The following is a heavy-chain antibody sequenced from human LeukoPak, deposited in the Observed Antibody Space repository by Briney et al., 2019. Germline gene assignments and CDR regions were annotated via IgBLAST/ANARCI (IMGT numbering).Heavy chain of an antibody. Sequence: GGSLRLSCAASGFTFSSYSLSWVRQAPGKGLEWVSSISSRSTYIYYADSLKDRFTISRVNARNSLYLQMDSLGVEDTAVYCCATDGGPEDYWGQGTLVTVSS. J-gene: IGHJ4*02. D-gene: IGHD6-25*01. V-gene: IGHV3-21*01. CDR2: ISSRSTYI. CDR1: GFTFSSYS. CDR3: ATDGGPEDY.